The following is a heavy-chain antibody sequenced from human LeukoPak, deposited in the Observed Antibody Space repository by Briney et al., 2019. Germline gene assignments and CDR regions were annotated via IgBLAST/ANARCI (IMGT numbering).Heavy chain of an antibody. V-gene: IGHV3-30*03. CDR2: ISYDGSNK. CDR1: GFTFSSYG. J-gene: IGHJ4*02. CDR3: ARLGIVVPDY. Sequence: GGSLRLSCAASGFTFSSYGMHWVRQAPGKGLEWVAVISYDGSNKYYADSVKGRFSISRDNSKNTLYLQMNSLRAEDTAVYYCARLGIVVPDYWGQGTLVTVSS. D-gene: IGHD2-2*01.